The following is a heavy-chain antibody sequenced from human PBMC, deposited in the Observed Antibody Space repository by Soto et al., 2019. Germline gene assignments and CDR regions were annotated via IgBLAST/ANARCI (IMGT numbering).Heavy chain of an antibody. CDR2: ITYSGNT. Sequence: SETLSLTCAVYGGSFSGYYWSWIRQPPGKGLEWTGDITYSGNTNYNPSLMSRVTISVDTSRNQFSLKLSSVTAADTAVYYCASRRYYDTSGYYPPGGFDYWGPGALVTVSS. V-gene: IGHV4-34*01. CDR1: GGSFSGYY. J-gene: IGHJ4*02. CDR3: ASRRYYDTSGYYPPGGFDY. D-gene: IGHD3-22*01.